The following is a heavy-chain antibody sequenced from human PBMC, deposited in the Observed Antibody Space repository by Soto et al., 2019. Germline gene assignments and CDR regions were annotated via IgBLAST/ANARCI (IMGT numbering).Heavy chain of an antibody. CDR2: MSYDGSNE. V-gene: IGHV3-30*18. Sequence: QVQLVESGGGVVQPGRSLRLSCAASGFTFSHYAMQWVRQAPGKGLEWVALMSYDGSNEYYADSVKGRFTLSRDNSKNTLCLQINSLRAEDTAVYYCAKDGGHNLDYWGQGTLVTVSS. J-gene: IGHJ4*02. CDR1: GFTFSHYA. D-gene: IGHD3-10*01. CDR3: AKDGGHNLDY.